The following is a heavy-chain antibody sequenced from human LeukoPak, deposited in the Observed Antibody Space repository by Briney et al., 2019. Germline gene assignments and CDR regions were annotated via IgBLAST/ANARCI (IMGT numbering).Heavy chain of an antibody. Sequence: GGSLRLSCAASGFSFSSYWMNWVRQAPGKGLVWAAHINTDGRTTTYADSVKGRFTVARDNAKNTLYLEMYRLRAEDTAVYYCARDNTYMFDYWGQGTQVTVSS. D-gene: IGHD2-2*02. CDR3: ARDNTYMFDY. CDR2: INTDGRTT. J-gene: IGHJ4*02. V-gene: IGHV3-74*01. CDR1: GFSFSSYW.